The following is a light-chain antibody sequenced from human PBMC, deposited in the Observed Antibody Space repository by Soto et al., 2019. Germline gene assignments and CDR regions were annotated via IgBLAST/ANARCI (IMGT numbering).Light chain of an antibody. CDR2: DVS. V-gene: IGLV2-14*03. CDR1: SSDVGGYNY. Sequence: QSALTQPASVSGSPGQAITISCTGTSSDVGGYNYVSWYQHHPGKDPKLMIYDVSNRPSGVSNRFAGSKSGNTASLTISGLQAEDEADYYCSSYTSSSTLVFGGGTQLPVL. J-gene: IGLJ2*01. CDR3: SSYTSSSTLV.